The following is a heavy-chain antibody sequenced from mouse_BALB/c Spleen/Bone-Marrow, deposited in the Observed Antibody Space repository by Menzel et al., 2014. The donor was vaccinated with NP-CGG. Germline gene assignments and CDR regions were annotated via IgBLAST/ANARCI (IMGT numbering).Heavy chain of an antibody. J-gene: IGHJ4*01. CDR1: GFTFSSYA. Sequence: EVQGVESGGGLVKPGGPLKPSCAASGFTFSSYAMPWVRQSPEKRLEWVAEISSGGSYTCYPDTVTGRFTISRDNAKNTLYLEMSSLRSEDTAMYYCAREGLRRRAAMDYWGQGTPVTVSS. CDR3: AREGLRRRAAMDY. CDR2: ISSGGSYT. D-gene: IGHD2-4*01. V-gene: IGHV5-9-4*01.